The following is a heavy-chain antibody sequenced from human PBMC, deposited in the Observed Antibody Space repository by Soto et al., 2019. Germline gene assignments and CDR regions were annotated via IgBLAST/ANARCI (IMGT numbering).Heavy chain of an antibody. V-gene: IGHV5-10-1*01. CDR1: GYSFTSYW. CDR3: ARGYCSSTSCYVVYYGMDV. CDR2: IDPSDSYT. D-gene: IGHD2-2*01. J-gene: IGHJ6*02. Sequence: GESLKISCKGSGYSFTSYWISWVRQMPGKGLEWMGRIDPSDSYTNYSPSFQGHVTISADKSISTAYLQWSSLKASDTAMYSCARGYCSSTSCYVVYYGMDVWGQGTTVTVSS.